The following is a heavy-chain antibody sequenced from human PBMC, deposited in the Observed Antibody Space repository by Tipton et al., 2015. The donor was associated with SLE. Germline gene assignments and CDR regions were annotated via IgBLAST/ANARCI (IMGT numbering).Heavy chain of an antibody. Sequence: TLSLTCSVSGVSISTYYWSWIRQSPGKGLEWIGFFYFSGSSQYNPSLKSRVAISADTSNNQFSLELRSVTAADTAVYYCARATDWNLSPDVWGKGTTVTVSS. J-gene: IGHJ6*04. D-gene: IGHD1-7*01. CDR1: GVSISTYY. V-gene: IGHV4-59*01. CDR2: FYFSGSS. CDR3: ARATDWNLSPDV.